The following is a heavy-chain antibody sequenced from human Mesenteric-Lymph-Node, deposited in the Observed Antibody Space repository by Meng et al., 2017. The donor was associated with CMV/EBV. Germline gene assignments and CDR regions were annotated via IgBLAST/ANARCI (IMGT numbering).Heavy chain of an antibody. CDR2: INSDGSST. D-gene: IGHD6-13*01. Sequence: GESLKISCAASGFSFSSYWMHWVRQAPGKGLVWVSRINSDGSSTNYADSVRGRFTISRDNAKNTLYLQMNSLRAEDTAVYYCAKLSSSWYGHAFDIWGQGTMVTVSS. V-gene: IGHV3-74*01. CDR1: GFSFSSYW. J-gene: IGHJ3*02. CDR3: AKLSSSWYGHAFDI.